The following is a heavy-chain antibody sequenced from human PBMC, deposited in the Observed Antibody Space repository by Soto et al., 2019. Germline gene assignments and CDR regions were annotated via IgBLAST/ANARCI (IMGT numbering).Heavy chain of an antibody. CDR1: GYTFTSYY. Sequence: GASVKVSCKASGYTFTSYYMHWVRQAPGQGLEWMGIINPSGGSTSYAQKFQGRVTMTRDTSTSTVYMELSSLRSEDTAVYYCARLITMVRGVMSYYFDYWGQGTLVTVS. CDR3: ARLITMVRGVMSYYFDY. J-gene: IGHJ4*02. CDR2: INPSGGST. V-gene: IGHV1-46*01. D-gene: IGHD3-10*01.